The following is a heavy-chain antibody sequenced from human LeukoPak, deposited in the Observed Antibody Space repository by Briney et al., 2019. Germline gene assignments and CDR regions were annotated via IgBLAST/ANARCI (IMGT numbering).Heavy chain of an antibody. Sequence: GGSLRLSCAASGFTFSSYAMCWVRQAPGKGLEWVSAISGSGGSTYYADSVKGRFTISRDNSKNTLYLQMNSLRAEDTAVYYCATFTLGYCSSTSCYDWLDPWGQGTLVTVSS. J-gene: IGHJ5*02. V-gene: IGHV3-23*01. CDR1: GFTFSSYA. D-gene: IGHD2-2*01. CDR3: ATFTLGYCSSTSCYDWLDP. CDR2: ISGSGGST.